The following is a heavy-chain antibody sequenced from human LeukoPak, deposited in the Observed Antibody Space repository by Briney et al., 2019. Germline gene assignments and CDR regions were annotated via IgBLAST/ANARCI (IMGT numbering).Heavy chain of an antibody. V-gene: IGHV4-4*02. Sequence: PSGTLSLTCAVSGGSISSSNWWSWVRQPPGKGLEWIGEIYHSGSTNYNPSLKSRVTISVDKSKNQFSLKLSSVTAADAAVYYCAREGGDYSGSELDYWGQGTLVTVSS. CDR2: IYHSGST. CDR1: GGSISSSNW. J-gene: IGHJ4*02. D-gene: IGHD4-17*01. CDR3: AREGGDYSGSELDY.